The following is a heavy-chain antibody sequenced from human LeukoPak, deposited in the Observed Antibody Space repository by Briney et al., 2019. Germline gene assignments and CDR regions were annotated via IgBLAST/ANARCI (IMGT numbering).Heavy chain of an antibody. J-gene: IGHJ4*02. CDR1: GYNFTNYW. CDR3: ARRRTYGGNDYFDY. CDR2: IYPGDSDI. V-gene: IGHV5-51*01. D-gene: IGHD4-23*01. Sequence: GESLKISCKGSGYNFTNYWIGWVRQMPGKGLAWMGIIYPGDSDIKYSPAFQGQVTISADKSINTAYLQWRSLKASDTAMYFCARRRTYGGNDYFDYWGQGTLVTVSS.